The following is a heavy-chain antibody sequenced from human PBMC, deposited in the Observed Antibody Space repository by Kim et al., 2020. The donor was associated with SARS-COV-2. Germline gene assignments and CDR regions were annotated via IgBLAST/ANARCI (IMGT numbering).Heavy chain of an antibody. CDR2: IYYSGST. CDR3: ARVSYYGSGSYYFLDY. Sequence: SETLSLTCTVSGGSISSYYWSWIRQPPGKGLEWIGYIYYSGSTNYNPSLKSRVTISVDTSKNQFSLKLSSVTAADTAVYYCARVSYYGSGSYYFLDYWGQGTLVTVSS. D-gene: IGHD3-10*01. V-gene: IGHV4-59*01. J-gene: IGHJ4*02. CDR1: GGSISSYY.